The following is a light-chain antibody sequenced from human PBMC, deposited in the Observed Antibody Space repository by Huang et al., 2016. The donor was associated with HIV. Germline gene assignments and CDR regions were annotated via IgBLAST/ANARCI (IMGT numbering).Light chain of an antibody. V-gene: IGKV3D-20*01. CDR3: QQYSTSSYT. J-gene: IGKJ2*01. Sequence: IVLTQSPATLSLSPGERATLTCGASQSVRNNYLAWYQQKPGLAPRLLIYDAHVRAAGITDRFIGSGCGTDFTLTISRLEPEDYAMYYCQQYSTSSYTCGQGTKVDI. CDR2: DAH. CDR1: QSVRNNY.